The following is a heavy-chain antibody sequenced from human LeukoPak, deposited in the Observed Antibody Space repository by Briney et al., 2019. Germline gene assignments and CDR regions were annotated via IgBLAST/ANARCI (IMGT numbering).Heavy chain of an antibody. V-gene: IGHV4-39*07. CDR1: SGSIRNSNYY. J-gene: IGHJ5*02. CDR2: IFYDGSS. Sequence: SETLSLTCTVSSGSIRNSNYYWGWIRQPPGKGLEWIGSIFYDGSSDYNPSLKSRVTISVDTSKNQFSLKLSSVTAADTAVYYCARAAEFGELSPWGQGTLVTVSS. CDR3: ARAAEFGELSP. D-gene: IGHD3-10*01.